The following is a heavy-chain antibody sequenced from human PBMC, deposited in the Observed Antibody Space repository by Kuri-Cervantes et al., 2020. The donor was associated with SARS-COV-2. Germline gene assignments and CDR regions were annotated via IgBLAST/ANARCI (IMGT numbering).Heavy chain of an antibody. CDR3: ARPGGFLDV. J-gene: IGHJ6*04. Sequence: GESLKISCTASGFIFSDYYMTWIRQAPGKGLEWVSNIGPSGTTKYYADSVKGRFTISRDNAKNSLYLQMSSLRAEDTAVYYCARPGGFLDVWGKGTTVTVSS. CDR2: IGPSGTTK. D-gene: IGHD4-23*01. CDR1: GFIFSDYY. V-gene: IGHV3-11*01.